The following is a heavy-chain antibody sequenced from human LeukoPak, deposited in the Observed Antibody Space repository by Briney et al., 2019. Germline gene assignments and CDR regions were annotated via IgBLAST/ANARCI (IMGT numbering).Heavy chain of an antibody. Sequence: GGPLRLSRAASGFTFSSYWMSWVRQAPGKGLEWVANIKQDGSEKYYVDSVKGRFTISRDNAKNSLYLQMNSLRAEDTAVYYCARVLTMIVGDAFDIWVQGTMVTVSS. CDR3: ARVLTMIVGDAFDI. CDR1: GFTFSSYW. V-gene: IGHV3-7*01. CDR2: IKQDGSEK. J-gene: IGHJ3*02. D-gene: IGHD3-22*01.